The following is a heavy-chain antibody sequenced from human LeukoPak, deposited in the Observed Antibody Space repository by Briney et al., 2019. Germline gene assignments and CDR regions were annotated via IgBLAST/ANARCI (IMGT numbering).Heavy chain of an antibody. CDR1: GFSFISYG. Sequence: AGGSLRLSCAASGFSFISYGMHWVRQAPGKGLEWVGVISDDGRSKDYADSVKGRFTISRDNSKDTLYLQMNSLRAEDTAVYYCARDSRGYSYGYYFDYWGQGTLVTVSS. V-gene: IGHV3-30*03. J-gene: IGHJ4*02. CDR3: ARDSRGYSYGYYFDY. D-gene: IGHD5-18*01. CDR2: ISDDGRSK.